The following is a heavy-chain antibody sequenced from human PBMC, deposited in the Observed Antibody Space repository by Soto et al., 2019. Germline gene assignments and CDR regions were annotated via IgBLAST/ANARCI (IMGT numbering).Heavy chain of an antibody. J-gene: IGHJ4*02. Sequence: QVQLQESGPGLVKPSGTLSLSCAVSGGSVSNNNWWSWVRQSPGNGLEWIGEIHHSGGTSYNPSLESRATIAVDKSKNDLSLRLNYVTAADTAVYYCTKNSAYALDYWGLGILVTVSS. CDR1: GGSVSNNNW. CDR2: IHHSGGT. CDR3: TKNSAYALDY. D-gene: IGHD5-12*01. V-gene: IGHV4-4*02.